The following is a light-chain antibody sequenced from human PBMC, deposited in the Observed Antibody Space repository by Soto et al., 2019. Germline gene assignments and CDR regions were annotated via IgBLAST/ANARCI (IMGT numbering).Light chain of an antibody. Sequence: EIVMTQSPATLSVSPGERATLSCRASQSVAGNLAWYQQKPGQAPRLLIYDASTRATGIPASFSGSGSGTEFTVTISSVQSEDFAVYYCQQYTNWHWTFGQGTKVEIK. V-gene: IGKV3-15*01. CDR3: QQYTNWHWT. CDR1: QSVAGN. CDR2: DAS. J-gene: IGKJ1*01.